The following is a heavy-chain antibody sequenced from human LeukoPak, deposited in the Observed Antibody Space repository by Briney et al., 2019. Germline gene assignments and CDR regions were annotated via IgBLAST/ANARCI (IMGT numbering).Heavy chain of an antibody. CDR3: ARVGLWSSGYYYSFDS. Sequence: GGSLRLSCAASGFTFSSYWMHWVRQSPGKGLVWVSRVSSDGSSTGYADSVKGRFTISRDNAKNTLYLQMNSLTADDTAVYYCARVGLWSSGYYYSFDSWGQGTLVTVSS. V-gene: IGHV3-74*01. CDR2: VSSDGSST. D-gene: IGHD3-22*01. CDR1: GFTFSSYW. J-gene: IGHJ4*02.